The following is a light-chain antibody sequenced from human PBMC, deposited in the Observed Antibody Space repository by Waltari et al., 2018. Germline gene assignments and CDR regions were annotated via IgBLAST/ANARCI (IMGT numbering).Light chain of an antibody. CDR2: AAS. CDR1: QSISRT. J-gene: IGKJ1*01. V-gene: IGKV3-20*01. Sequence: EIVLTQSPGTLSLSPGERATLSCRASQSISRTLVWYQKKPGQAPRLLIYAASTRATGIPDRFSGSGSGTEFSLTISRLEPEDVAVYYCQHYLRLPVTFGQGTKVEIK. CDR3: QHYLRLPVT.